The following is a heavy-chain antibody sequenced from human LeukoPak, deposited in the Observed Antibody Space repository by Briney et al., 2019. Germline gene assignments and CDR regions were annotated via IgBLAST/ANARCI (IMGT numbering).Heavy chain of an antibody. J-gene: IGHJ6*02. CDR2: ISAYNGNT. V-gene: IGHV1-18*01. D-gene: IGHD4-17*01. CDR1: GYTFTSYG. Sequence: ASVKVSCKASGYTFTSYGISWVRQAPGQGLEWMGWISAYNGNTNYAQKLQGRVTMTTDTSTSTAYMEPRSLRSDDTAVYYCARVEGDYDYYYYGMDVWGQGTTVTVSS. CDR3: ARVEGDYDYYYYGMDV.